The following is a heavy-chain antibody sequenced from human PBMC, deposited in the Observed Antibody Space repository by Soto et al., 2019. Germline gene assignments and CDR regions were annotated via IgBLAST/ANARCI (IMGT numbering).Heavy chain of an antibody. J-gene: IGHJ4*02. V-gene: IGHV1-69*06. CDR3: ARGPNWGYRFDS. CDR2: LIPLFGTT. D-gene: IGHD7-27*01. CDR1: GGTFSGHA. Sequence: QVQLVQSGAEVKKPGSSVRVSCDASGGTFSGHAISWVRQAPGQGPEWMGGLIPLFGTTQHAQNFQDRLTITADKSTSTAYMELTSLRFEDTAIYYCARGPNWGYRFDSWGQGTLVTVSS.